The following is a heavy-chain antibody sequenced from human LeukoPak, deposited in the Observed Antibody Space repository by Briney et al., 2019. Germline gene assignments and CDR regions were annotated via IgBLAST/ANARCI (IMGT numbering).Heavy chain of an antibody. V-gene: IGHV3-7*01. CDR3: VRDVKGNSGFDGIFDY. D-gene: IGHD2/OR15-2a*01. CDR1: GFTFDDYG. CDR2: IKEDGSEK. Sequence: QPGGSLRLSCAASGFTFDDYGMSWVRQAPGKGLEWVANIKEDGSEKYYVDSVKGRFTITRDNAKNSLYLQMNSLTVEDTAVYYCVRDVKGNSGFDGIFDYWGQGILVTVSS. J-gene: IGHJ4*02.